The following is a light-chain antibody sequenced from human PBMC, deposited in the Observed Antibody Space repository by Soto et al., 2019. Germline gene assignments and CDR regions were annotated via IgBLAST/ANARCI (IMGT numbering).Light chain of an antibody. CDR1: QGIRNE. Sequence: QMTRSPSSVSASVGDRVTITCRASQGIRNELGWYQQKPGKAPKLLIYSASSLQSGVPSRFSGSGSGTDFILTISGLQTADFATYFCLQDFTYPRTFGQGTNVDI. CDR2: SAS. CDR3: LQDFTYPRT. V-gene: IGKV1-6*01. J-gene: IGKJ1*01.